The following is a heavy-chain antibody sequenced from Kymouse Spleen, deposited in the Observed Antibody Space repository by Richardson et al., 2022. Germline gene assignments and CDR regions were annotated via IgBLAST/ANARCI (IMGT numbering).Heavy chain of an antibody. CDR2: INHSGST. CDR3: ARTLYTGSGWSNWFDP. D-gene: IGHD6-19*01. J-gene: IGHJ5*02. Sequence: QVQLQQWGAGLLKPSETLSLTCAVYGGSFSGYYWSWIRQPPGKGLEWIGEINHSGSTNYNPSLKSRVTISVDTSKNQFSLKLSSVTAADTAVYYCARTLYTGSGWSNWFDPWGQGTLVTVSS. CDR1: GGSFSGYY. V-gene: IGHV4-34*01.